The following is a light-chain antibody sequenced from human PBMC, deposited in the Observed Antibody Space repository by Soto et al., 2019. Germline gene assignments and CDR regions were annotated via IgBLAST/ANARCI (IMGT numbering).Light chain of an antibody. CDR1: ESVNHN. Sequence: EIEMTQSPATLSLAPGERLTLSCRASESVNHNLAWYQQKPGQAXRLLIFDKSPRAPGVPARFSGSGTGTDFTLTINSLQSEDFGVYYGHQYNNWPPSTFGQGTRLEIK. CDR2: DKS. CDR3: HQYNNWPPST. J-gene: IGKJ5*01. V-gene: IGKV3-15*01.